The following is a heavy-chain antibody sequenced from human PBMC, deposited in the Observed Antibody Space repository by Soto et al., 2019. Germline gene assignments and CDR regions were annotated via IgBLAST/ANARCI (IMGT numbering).Heavy chain of an antibody. Sequence: EVQLVESGGGLVQPGGSLRLSCAASGFTFSSYSMNWVRQAPGKGLEWVSYISSSSSTIYYADSVKGRFTISRDNAKNSLYLQMNSLRDEDTAVYYCARDFFINKYYDIFGNYWGQGTLVTVSS. V-gene: IGHV3-48*02. CDR2: ISSSSSTI. CDR3: ARDFFINKYYDIFGNY. CDR1: GFTFSSYS. J-gene: IGHJ4*02. D-gene: IGHD3-9*01.